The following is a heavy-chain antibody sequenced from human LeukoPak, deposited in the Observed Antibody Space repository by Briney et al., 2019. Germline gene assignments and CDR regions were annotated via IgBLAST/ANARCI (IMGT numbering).Heavy chain of an antibody. V-gene: IGHV4-59*01. CDR1: GGSISSYY. CDR2: IYYSGST. Sequence: SETLSLTCTVSGGSISSYYWSWIRQPPGKGLEWIGYIYYSGSTNYNPFLKSRVTISVDTSKNQFSLKLSSVTAADTAVYYCARAREYYYDSSGYPDYFNCWGQGTLVTASS. J-gene: IGHJ4*02. CDR3: ARAREYYYDSSGYPDYFNC. D-gene: IGHD3-22*01.